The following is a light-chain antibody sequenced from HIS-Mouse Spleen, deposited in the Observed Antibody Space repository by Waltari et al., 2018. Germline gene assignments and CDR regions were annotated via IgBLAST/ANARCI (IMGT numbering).Light chain of an antibody. CDR3: CSYAGSYTVV. CDR2: DVS. J-gene: IGLJ2*01. Sequence: QSALTQPRSVSGSPGQSVTLSCPGTSSDVGGYNYVSWYQQHPGKAPQLMSYDVSKRPSGVPDRFSGSKSGNTASLTISGLQAEDEADYYCCSYAGSYTVVFGGGTKLTVL. CDR1: SSDVGGYNY. V-gene: IGLV2-11*01.